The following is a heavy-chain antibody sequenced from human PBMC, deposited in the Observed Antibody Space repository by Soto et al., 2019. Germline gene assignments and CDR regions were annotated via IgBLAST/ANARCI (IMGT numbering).Heavy chain of an antibody. D-gene: IGHD3-10*01. CDR2: TKDKAYSYTT. CDR1: GFSLSDLF. CDR3: ASIRGVFGC. Sequence: EVKLVESRGDLVQPGGSLRLSCAASGFSLSDLFIDWVRQAPGKGLEWVGRTKDKAYSYTTEYAASMKGRFTISRDESRNSLYLQMSSLKTEDTAVYYCASIRGVFGCWGQGTLVTVSS. J-gene: IGHJ4*02. V-gene: IGHV3-72*01.